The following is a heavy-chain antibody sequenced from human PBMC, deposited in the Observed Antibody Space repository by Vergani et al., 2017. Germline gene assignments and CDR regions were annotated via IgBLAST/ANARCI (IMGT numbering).Heavy chain of an antibody. V-gene: IGHV4-61*02. J-gene: IGHJ3*02. CDR3: ARDRGVSRDGYNTEAFDI. CDR1: GTSVSSGTHY. CDR2: IYTSGST. D-gene: IGHD5-24*01. Sequence: QVQLQESGPGLVRPSETLSLTCSVSGTSVSSGTHYWNWIRQPADKTLEWIGRIYTSGSTDYNPTLRSRITLSLVRSTNQVSLKVSSVTAADTAVYFCARDRGVSRDGYNTEAFDIWGQGTMVTVSS.